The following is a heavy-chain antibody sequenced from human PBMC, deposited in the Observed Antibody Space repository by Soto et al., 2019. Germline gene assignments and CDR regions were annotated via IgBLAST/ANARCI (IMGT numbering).Heavy chain of an antibody. Sequence: SSETLSLTCTVSGASISRYYWSWIRQSPGKGLEWIGYLYNTGSTIYNPSLKSRVTISVDTSKNQFSLKLSSVTAADTAVYYCARRWGTYFDFWGQGTLVTVSS. CDR3: ARRWGTYFDF. CDR2: LYNTGST. J-gene: IGHJ4*02. D-gene: IGHD7-27*01. V-gene: IGHV4-59*01. CDR1: GASISRYY.